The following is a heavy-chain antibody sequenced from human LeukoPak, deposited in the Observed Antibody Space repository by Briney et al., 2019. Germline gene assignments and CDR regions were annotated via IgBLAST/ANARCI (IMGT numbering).Heavy chain of an antibody. CDR1: GGSISSSNW. J-gene: IGHJ3*02. V-gene: IGHV4-4*02. CDR2: IYHSGST. D-gene: IGHD3-22*01. CDR3: ARKPSFYDSSGYYLGHDTFDI. Sequence: SGTLSLTCAVSGGSISSSNWWSWVRQPPGKGLEWIGEIYHSGSTNYNPSLKSRVTISVDKSKNQFSLKLSSVTAADTAVYYCARKPSFYDSSGYYLGHDTFDIWGQGTMVTVSS.